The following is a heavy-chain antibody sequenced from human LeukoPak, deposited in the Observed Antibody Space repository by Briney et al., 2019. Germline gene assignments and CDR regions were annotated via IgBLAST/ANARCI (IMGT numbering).Heavy chain of an antibody. CDR1: GFTFSSYA. J-gene: IGHJ4*02. CDR2: IGYSGGDI. V-gene: IGHV3-23*01. D-gene: IGHD4-23*01. CDR3: AKYAPPTTVVTRFFDY. Sequence: GGSLRLSCAASGFTFSSYAMTWVRQAPGKGLEWVSVIGYSGGDIQYAVSVKGRFTISRDNSKNTLYLQMNSLRVEDTAVYYCAKYAPPTTVVTRFFDYWGQGTLVTVSS.